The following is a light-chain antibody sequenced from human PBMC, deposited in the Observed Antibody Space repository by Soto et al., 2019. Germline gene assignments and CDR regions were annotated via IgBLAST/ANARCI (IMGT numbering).Light chain of an antibody. CDR1: QTISSW. J-gene: IGKJ1*01. CDR2: KAS. V-gene: IGKV1-5*03. CDR3: QQATSFPRT. Sequence: DIQMTQSPSTLSGSVGDRVTITCRASQTISSWLAWYQQKPGKAPKLLIYKASTLKSGVPSRFSGSGSGTDFTLTISSLQPEDFATYYCQQATSFPRTFGQGTKVDI.